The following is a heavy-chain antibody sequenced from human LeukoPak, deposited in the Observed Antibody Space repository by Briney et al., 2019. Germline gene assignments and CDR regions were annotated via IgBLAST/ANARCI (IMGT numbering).Heavy chain of an antibody. CDR3: ARDRLPGIVHAFAM. V-gene: IGHV3-33*01. D-gene: IGHD1-26*01. J-gene: IGHJ3*02. CDR1: GFTFRSYG. Sequence: PGGSLRLSCAASGFTFRSYGMHWVRQAPGKGLEWVAVIWYDGTKKYYADSVKGRFTISRDNSKNTLYLQMNSLRAEDTAVYFCARDRLPGIVHAFAMWGQGTMVTVSS. CDR2: IWYDGTKK.